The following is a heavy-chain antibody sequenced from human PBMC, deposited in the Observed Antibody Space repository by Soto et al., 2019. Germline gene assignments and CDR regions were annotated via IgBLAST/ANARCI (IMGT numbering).Heavy chain of an antibody. V-gene: IGHV3-73*01. D-gene: IGHD2-21*02. J-gene: IGHJ4*02. CDR1: RFTFSGSA. Sequence: LRLSCAASRFTFSGSAMHWVRQASLKGLEWVGRIRSKANSYATAYAASVKGRFTISRDDSKNTAYLQMNSLKTEDTAVYYCTTAYYGGDCYPDYWGQGTLVHRLL. CDR2: IRSKANSYAT. CDR3: TTAYYGGDCYPDY.